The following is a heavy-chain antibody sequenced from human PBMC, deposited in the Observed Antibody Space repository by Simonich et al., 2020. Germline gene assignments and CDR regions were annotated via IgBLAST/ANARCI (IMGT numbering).Heavy chain of an antibody. J-gene: IGHJ4*02. Sequence: QLQLQESGPGLVKPSETLSLTCTVSGGSISSSSYHWGWIRQPPGKGLEWIGSIYYSGSTYYNPSLKSRVTISVDTSKNQFSLKLSSVTAADTAVYYCARQRVLMVYAIDYWGQGTLVTVSS. CDR1: GGSISSSSYH. CDR3: ARQRVLMVYAIDY. CDR2: IYYSGST. D-gene: IGHD2-8*01. V-gene: IGHV4-39*01.